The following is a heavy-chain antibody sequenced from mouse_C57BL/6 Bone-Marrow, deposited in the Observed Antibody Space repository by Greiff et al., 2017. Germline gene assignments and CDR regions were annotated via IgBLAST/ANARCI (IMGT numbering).Heavy chain of an antibody. Sequence: EVQLQQSGPELVKPGASVKISCKASGYTFTDYYMNWVKQSPGKSLEWIGDINPNNGGTSYNQKFKGKATLTVDKSSSTAYMELRSLTSEDSAVYYCERWDGSAWFAYWGQGTLVTVSA. D-gene: IGHD2-3*01. J-gene: IGHJ3*01. CDR2: INPNNGGT. CDR3: ERWDGSAWFAY. V-gene: IGHV1-26*01. CDR1: GYTFTDYY.